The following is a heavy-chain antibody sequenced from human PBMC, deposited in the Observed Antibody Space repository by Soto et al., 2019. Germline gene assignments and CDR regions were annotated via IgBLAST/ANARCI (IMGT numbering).Heavy chain of an antibody. D-gene: IGHD3-22*01. CDR3: ARGLRTYYYDSSGYYGLNYYYYGMDV. CDR2: IIPIFGTA. J-gene: IGHJ6*02. Sequence: VKVSCKASGGTFSSYAISWVRQAPGQGLEWMGGIIPIFGTANYAQKFQGRVTITADESTSTAYMELSSLRSEDTAVYYCARGLRTYYYDSSGYYGLNYYYYGMDVWGQGTTVTVSS. CDR1: GGTFSSYA. V-gene: IGHV1-69*13.